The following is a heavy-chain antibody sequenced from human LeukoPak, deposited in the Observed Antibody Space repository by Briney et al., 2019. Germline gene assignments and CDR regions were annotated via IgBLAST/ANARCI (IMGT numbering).Heavy chain of an antibody. Sequence: SVKVSCKAPGGTFSSYAISWVRQAPGQGLEWMGGIIPIFGTANYAQKFQGRVTITADESTSTAYMELSSLRSEDTAVYYCASGTVVRPDAFDIWGQGTMVTVSS. CDR3: ASGTVVRPDAFDI. J-gene: IGHJ3*02. CDR2: IIPIFGTA. CDR1: GGTFSSYA. V-gene: IGHV1-69*13. D-gene: IGHD1-1*01.